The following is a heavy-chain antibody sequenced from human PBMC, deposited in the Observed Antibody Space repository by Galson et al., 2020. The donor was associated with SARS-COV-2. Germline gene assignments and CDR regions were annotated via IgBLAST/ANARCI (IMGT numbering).Heavy chain of an antibody. J-gene: IGHJ5*02. D-gene: IGHD6-13*01. V-gene: IGHV3-53*05. CDR2: IYSGGST. CDR3: AKRGGAATGKDNWFDP. CDR1: GFTVSSNH. Sequence: METGGSLRLSCAASGFTVSSNHMSWVRQAPGKGLEWVSLIYSGGSTYYADSVKGRFTISRDNSKNTLYLQMNSLRAEDTAIYYCAKRGGAATGKDNWFDPWGQGTLVTVSS.